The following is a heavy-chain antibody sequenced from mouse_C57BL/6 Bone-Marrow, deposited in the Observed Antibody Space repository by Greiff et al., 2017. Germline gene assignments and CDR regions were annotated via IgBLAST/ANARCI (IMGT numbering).Heavy chain of an antibody. Sequence: QVQLQQPGAELVRPWSSVKLSCKASGYTFTSYWMDLVKQRPGQGLQWIGNISPSASETHYTQKFNDKATLTVDTSSSPASMQLSSLTSEDSAVYYCASPYDYDSWFAYWGQGTLVTVSA. CDR3: ASPYDYDSWFAY. V-gene: IGHV1-61*01. CDR2: ISPSASET. D-gene: IGHD2-4*01. CDR1: GYTFTSYW. J-gene: IGHJ3*01.